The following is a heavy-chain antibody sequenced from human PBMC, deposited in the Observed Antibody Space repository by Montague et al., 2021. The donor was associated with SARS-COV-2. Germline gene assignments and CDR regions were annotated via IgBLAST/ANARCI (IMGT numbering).Heavy chain of an antibody. CDR2: TFYSGST. J-gene: IGHJ3*01. CDR1: GDSINNYY. CDR3: ARLSGYNPFDAFDF. V-gene: IGHV4-59*01. Sequence: SETLSLTCTVSGDSINNYYWSWIRQPPGKGLEWIGNTFYSGSTMYNPSLKSRVTISVDTSKNQFSLNLISVTAADPAVYFCARLSGYNPFDAFDFWGPGTLVTVSS. D-gene: IGHD5-24*01.